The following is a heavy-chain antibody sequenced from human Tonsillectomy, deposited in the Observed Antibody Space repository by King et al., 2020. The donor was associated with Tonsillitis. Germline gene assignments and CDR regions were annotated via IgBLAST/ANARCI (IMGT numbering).Heavy chain of an antibody. V-gene: IGHV1-2*02. J-gene: IGHJ3*02. D-gene: IGHD6-19*01. CDR3: ARARIAVAGTEAFDI. Sequence: VQLVESGAEVKKPGASVKVSCKASGYTFTGYYMHWVRQAPGQGLEWMGWVNPNSGGTNYAQKFQGRVTMTRDTSIRTAYMELSRLRSDDTAVYYCARARIAVAGTEAFDIWGQGTMVTVSS. CDR1: GYTFTGYY. CDR2: VNPNSGGT.